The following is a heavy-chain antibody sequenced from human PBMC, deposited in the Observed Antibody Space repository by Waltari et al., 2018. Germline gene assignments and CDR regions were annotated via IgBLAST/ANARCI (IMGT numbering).Heavy chain of an antibody. J-gene: IGHJ3*02. CDR2: IYTSGST. V-gene: IGHV4-4*07. CDR1: GGSISGYY. CDR3: ARDHYCSGGACYPGGSAFDI. Sequence: QVLLQESGPGLVQPSETLSLTCTVSGGSISGYYWNWIRQPPGKGLEWIGRIYTSGSTNYNPSLKSRVTISINTSNNQFSLKLSSVTAADTAVYYCARDHYCSGGACYPGGSAFDIWGQGTMVTVSS. D-gene: IGHD2-15*01.